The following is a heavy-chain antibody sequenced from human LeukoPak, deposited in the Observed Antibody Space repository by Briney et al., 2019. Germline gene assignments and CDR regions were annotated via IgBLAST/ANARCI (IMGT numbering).Heavy chain of an antibody. CDR1: SGSISSSSYY. D-gene: IGHD3-22*01. CDR2: NYYSGST. CDR3: ARGAIVVVITSYYFDY. Sequence: SETLSLTCTVSSGSISSSSYYWGWIRQPPGKVLEWIGCNYYSGSTYYHPSIKSIVTISVDTSKNQFSLKLSSVTAADTAVYYCARGAIVVVITSYYFDYWGQGTLVTVSS. J-gene: IGHJ4*02. V-gene: IGHV4-39*07.